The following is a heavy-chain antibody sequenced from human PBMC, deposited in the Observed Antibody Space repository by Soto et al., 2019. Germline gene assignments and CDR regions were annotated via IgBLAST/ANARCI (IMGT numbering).Heavy chain of an antibody. Sequence: PSEPLSLTCTVSGGSISSYDGSWILQPPGKGLEWIGYIYYSGSTNYNPSLKSRVTISVDTSKNQFSLKLSSVTAADTAVYYCARWHSSSWYYFDYWGQGTLVTVSS. CDR2: IYYSGST. J-gene: IGHJ4*02. CDR1: GGSISSYD. V-gene: IGHV4-59*01. D-gene: IGHD6-13*01. CDR3: ARWHSSSWYYFDY.